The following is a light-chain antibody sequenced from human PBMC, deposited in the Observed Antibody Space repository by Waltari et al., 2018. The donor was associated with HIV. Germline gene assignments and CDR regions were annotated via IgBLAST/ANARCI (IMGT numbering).Light chain of an antibody. CDR2: EVT. J-gene: IGLJ1*01. Sequence: QSALTQPPSASGSPGQSVTISCTGTSSDVGGYNYVSWYQQHPGKAPKLMLYEVTKRPSGVPDRFSGSKSGNTASLTVSGLQAEDEADYYCSSYAGRVFGTGTKVTVL. CDR1: SSDVGGYNY. V-gene: IGLV2-8*01. CDR3: SSYAGRV.